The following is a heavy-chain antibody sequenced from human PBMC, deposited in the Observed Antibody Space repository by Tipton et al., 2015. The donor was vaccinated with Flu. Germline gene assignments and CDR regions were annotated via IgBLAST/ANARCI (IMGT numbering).Heavy chain of an antibody. D-gene: IGHD3-9*01. J-gene: IGHJ5*02. Sequence: TLSLTCAVSGYSISSGYYWGWIRQPPGKGLEWIGGIYHSGSTYYNPSLKSRVTISVDTSKNQFSPKLSSVTAADTAVYYCARHGYYDILTGYYSWFDPWGQGTLVTVSS. CDR1: GYSISSGYY. CDR2: IYHSGST. CDR3: ARHGYYDILTGYYSWFDP. V-gene: IGHV4-38-2*01.